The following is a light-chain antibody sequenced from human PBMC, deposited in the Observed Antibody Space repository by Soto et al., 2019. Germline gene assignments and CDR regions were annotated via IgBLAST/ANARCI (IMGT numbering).Light chain of an antibody. CDR3: QQSYSTPRT. Sequence: DIQMTQSPSSLSASVGDRVTITCRASQSISSYLNWYQQKPGKAPKLLIYAASSLQSGVPSRFSGSGAGTAFTLTISTLQPEDFATYYGQQSYSTPRTFGQGTKLEIK. CDR1: QSISSY. V-gene: IGKV1-39*01. CDR2: AAS. J-gene: IGKJ2*01.